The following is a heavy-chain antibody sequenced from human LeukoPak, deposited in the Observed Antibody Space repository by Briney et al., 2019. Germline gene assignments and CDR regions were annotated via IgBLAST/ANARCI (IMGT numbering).Heavy chain of an antibody. V-gene: IGHV3-30*02. D-gene: IGHD1-14*01. J-gene: IGHJ5*02. CDR3: ARGPPTTPPTNWFDP. CDR2: IRYDGSNK. Sequence: GGSLRLSCAASGFTFSSYGMHWVRQAPGKGLEWVAFIRYDGSNKYYADSVKGRFTISRDNSKNTLYLQMNSLRAEDTAVYYCARGPPTTPPTNWFDPWGQGTLVTVSS. CDR1: GFTFSSYG.